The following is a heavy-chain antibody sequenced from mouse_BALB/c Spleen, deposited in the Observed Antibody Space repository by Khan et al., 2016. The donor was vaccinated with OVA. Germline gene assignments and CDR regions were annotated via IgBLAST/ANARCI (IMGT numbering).Heavy chain of an antibody. CDR1: GYSITSEYA. V-gene: IGHV3-2*02. Sequence: VQLKESGPGLVKPSQSLSLTCTVTGYSITSEYAWNWIRHFPGNKLEWMGYINYSGNTRYNPSLKSRISITRDTSKNQFFLQLNSVTTEDTATYYCTRKDYYDYDPFPYWGQGTLVTVS. J-gene: IGHJ3*01. D-gene: IGHD2-4*01. CDR2: INYSGNT. CDR3: TRKDYYDYDPFPY.